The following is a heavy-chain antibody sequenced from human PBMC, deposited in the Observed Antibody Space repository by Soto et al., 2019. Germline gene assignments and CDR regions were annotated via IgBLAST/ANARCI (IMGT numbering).Heavy chain of an antibody. J-gene: IGHJ3*02. V-gene: IGHV3-30-3*01. CDR3: ARGGSVVAATPYAFDI. D-gene: IGHD2-15*01. Sequence: GESLKISCAASGFTFSSYAMHWVRQAPGKGLEWVAVISYDGSNKYYADSVKGRFTISRDNSKNTLYLQMNSLRAEDTAVYYCARGGSVVAATPYAFDIWGQGTMVTVSS. CDR2: ISYDGSNK. CDR1: GFTFSSYA.